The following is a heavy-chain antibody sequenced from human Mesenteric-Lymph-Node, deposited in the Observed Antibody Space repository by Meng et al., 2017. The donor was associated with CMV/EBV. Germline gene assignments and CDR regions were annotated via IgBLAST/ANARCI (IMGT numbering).Heavy chain of an antibody. CDR3: AKAPADSHYYGMDV. J-gene: IGHJ6*02. D-gene: IGHD3/OR15-3a*01. CDR1: GFTFSSYG. CDR2: ISGSGGST. Sequence: GESLKISCAASGFTFSSYGIHWVRQAPGKGLEWVSGISGSGGSTYYADSVKGRFTISRDNSKNTLYLQMNSLRAEDTAIYYCAKAPADSHYYGMDVWGQGTTVTVSS. V-gene: IGHV3-23*01.